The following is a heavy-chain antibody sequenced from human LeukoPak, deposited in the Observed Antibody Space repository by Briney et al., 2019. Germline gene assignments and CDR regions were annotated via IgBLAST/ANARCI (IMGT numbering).Heavy chain of an antibody. D-gene: IGHD4-17*01. CDR3: AKRGRGDYAVGY. CDR1: GFTFSSYA. J-gene: IGHJ4*02. CDR2: ISGSGGST. V-gene: IGHV3-23*01. Sequence: GGSLRLSCAASGFTFSSYAMSWVRQAPGKGLEWVSAISGSGGSTYYADSVKGRLTISRDNSKNTLYLQMNGLRAEDTAVYYCAKRGRGDYAVGYWGQGTLVTVSS.